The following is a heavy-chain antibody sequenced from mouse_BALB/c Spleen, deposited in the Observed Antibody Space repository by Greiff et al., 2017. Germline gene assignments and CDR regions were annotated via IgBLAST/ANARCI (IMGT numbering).Heavy chain of an antibody. CDR2: INPNNGGT. D-gene: IGHD2-14*01. Sequence: VQLQQSGPELVKPGASVRIPCKASGYTFTDYNMDWVKQSHGKSLEWIGDINPNNGGTIYNQKFKGKATLTVDKSSSTAYMELRSLTSEDTAVYYCERKGNRYDEGAWFAYWGQGTLVTVSA. CDR1: GYTFTDYN. V-gene: IGHV1-18*01. J-gene: IGHJ3*01. CDR3: ERKGNRYDEGAWFAY.